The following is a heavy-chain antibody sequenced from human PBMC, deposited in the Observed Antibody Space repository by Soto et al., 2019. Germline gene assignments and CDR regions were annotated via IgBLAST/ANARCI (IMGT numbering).Heavy chain of an antibody. Sequence: GGSLRLSCAASGFTFSSYAMSWVRQAPGKGLEWVSAISGSGGSTYYADSVKGRFTISRDNSKNTLYLQMNSLRAKDTAVYYCAKADSSSSFHYYYYMDVWGKGTTVTVSS. CDR3: AKADSSSSFHYYYYMDV. CDR1: GFTFSSYA. V-gene: IGHV3-23*01. CDR2: ISGSGGST. D-gene: IGHD6-6*01. J-gene: IGHJ6*03.